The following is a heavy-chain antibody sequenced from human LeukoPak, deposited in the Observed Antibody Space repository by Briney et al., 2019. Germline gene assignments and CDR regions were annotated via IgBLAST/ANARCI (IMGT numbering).Heavy chain of an antibody. CDR1: GFTFSNYW. J-gene: IGHJ4*02. Sequence: GGSLRLSCAASGFTFSNYWMHWVRQAPGKGLVWVSRINSDGSSTRYADSVEGRFTISRDNAKNTLYLQMNSLRAEDTAVYYCTRELDWLPTLDYWGQGTLVTVSS. D-gene: IGHD3-9*01. V-gene: IGHV3-74*01. CDR3: TRELDWLPTLDY. CDR2: INSDGSST.